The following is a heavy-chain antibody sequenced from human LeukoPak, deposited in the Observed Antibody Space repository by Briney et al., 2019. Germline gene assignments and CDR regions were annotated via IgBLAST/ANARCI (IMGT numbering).Heavy chain of an antibody. CDR2: IKQDVSEK. CDR1: GFTFSSYW. J-gene: IGHJ5*02. Sequence: PGGCLRLSCAAAGFTFSSYWMSWVRQAPGKWLEWVAYIKQDVSEKYYVDYVKGRFTISRDQAKNSLYLQMNCLRAEDTAVYYCASITIFGVVPGGFDPWGQGTLVTVSS. V-gene: IGHV3-7*01. D-gene: IGHD3-3*01. CDR3: ASITIFGVVPGGFDP.